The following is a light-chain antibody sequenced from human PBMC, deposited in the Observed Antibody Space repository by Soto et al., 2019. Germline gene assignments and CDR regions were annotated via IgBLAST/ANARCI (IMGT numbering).Light chain of an antibody. CDR2: RAS. CDR1: QAIDIW. Sequence: DIQMTQSPSTLSASMGDRVTITCRASQAIDIWLAWYQQKPGKAPKFLISRASILESGVPSRFSGSGSGTEFTLTINSMQPDDFATYYCQQYNFYTWTFGQGTKVEIK. J-gene: IGKJ1*01. V-gene: IGKV1-5*03. CDR3: QQYNFYTWT.